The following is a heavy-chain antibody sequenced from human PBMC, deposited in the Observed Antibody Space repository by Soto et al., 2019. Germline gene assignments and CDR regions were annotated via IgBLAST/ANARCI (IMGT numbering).Heavy chain of an antibody. CDR3: ARESHDILTGPPWVWYFDL. Sequence: QVQLQQWCAGPLRPLETLSLTCGVSGGSFSGYYWAWLRQSPGKGLEWIGEINDRGSINYNPSLKSRVSISVDTSKNHYSLNLRSVTAADTAVYYCARESHDILTGPPWVWYFDLWGRGTLVTVSS. CDR2: INDRGSI. J-gene: IGHJ2*01. V-gene: IGHV4-34*01. CDR1: GGSFSGYY. D-gene: IGHD3-9*01.